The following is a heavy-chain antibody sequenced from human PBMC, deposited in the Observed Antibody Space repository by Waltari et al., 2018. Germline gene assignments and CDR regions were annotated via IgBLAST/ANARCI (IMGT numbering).Heavy chain of an antibody. CDR1: GFTISSHA. D-gene: IGHD6-13*01. CDR2: IRGSGGGT. J-gene: IGHJ3*02. CDR3: AKDRRYISSWSTVFDI. V-gene: IGHV3-23*01. Sequence: EVQLLESGGGLVQPGGSLRLSCEASGFTISSHAMNWVRQAPVKGLGWVSGIRGSGGGTYYADAVKGRFTISRDNSKNTLYLQMNSLRAGDTAVYYCAKDRRYISSWSTVFDIWGQGTMVTVSS.